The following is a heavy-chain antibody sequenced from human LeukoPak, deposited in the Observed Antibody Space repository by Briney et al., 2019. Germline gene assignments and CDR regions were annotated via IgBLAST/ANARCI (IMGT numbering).Heavy chain of an antibody. D-gene: IGHD1-26*01. CDR3: ARETPVGATVFDY. J-gene: IGHJ4*02. V-gene: IGHV3-9*01. CDR2: ISWNSGRI. Sequence: GGSLRLSCAASGFTFDDYAMHWVRQAPGKGLEWVSGISWNSGRIGYADSVKGRFTISRDNAKNSLYLQMNSLRAEDTALYYCARETPVGATVFDYWGQGTLVTVSS. CDR1: GFTFDDYA.